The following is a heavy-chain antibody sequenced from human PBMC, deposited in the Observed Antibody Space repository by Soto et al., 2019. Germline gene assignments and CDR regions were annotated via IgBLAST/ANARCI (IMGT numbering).Heavy chain of an antibody. J-gene: IGHJ6*02. CDR2: TYHSGYT. Sequence: QLQLQESGSGLVKPSQTLSLTCAVSGGSISSGGYSWGWIRQPPGKGLEWRGYTYHSGYTYYNPCLKRRVHIAVDRSKNQFSLKLSSVTAADTAVYYCARAHYGDYGYGMDVWGQGTTVTVSS. D-gene: IGHD4-17*01. CDR1: GGSISSGGYS. V-gene: IGHV4-30-2*01. CDR3: ARAHYGDYGYGMDV.